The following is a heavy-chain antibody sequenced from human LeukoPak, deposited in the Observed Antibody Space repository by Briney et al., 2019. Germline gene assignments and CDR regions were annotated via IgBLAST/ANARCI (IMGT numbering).Heavy chain of an antibody. CDR1: GFTFNNYW. CDR2: IRYDGSEK. V-gene: IGHV3-7*03. J-gene: IGHJ5*02. Sequence: PGGSLRLSCEASGFTFNNYWMSWVRQAPGKGLEWVANIRYDGSEKYYVDSVKGRFTISRDNAKNSLYLQMNSLRAEDTAVYYCAKDDNYIRFLSWGQGTLVTVSS. CDR3: AKDDNYIRFLS. D-gene: IGHD3-16*01.